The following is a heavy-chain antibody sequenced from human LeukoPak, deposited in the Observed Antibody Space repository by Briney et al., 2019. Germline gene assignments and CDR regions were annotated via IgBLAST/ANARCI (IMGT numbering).Heavy chain of an antibody. CDR3: ARDHELVGISDAFDI. V-gene: IGHV3-48*01. Sequence: GGSLRLSCAASGFTFSSYSMNWVRQAPGKGLEWVSYISSSSSTIYYADSVKGRFTISRDNAKNSLYLQMNSLRAEDTAVYYCARDHELVGISDAFDIWGQGTMVTVSS. CDR2: ISSSSSTI. CDR1: GFTFSSYS. J-gene: IGHJ3*02. D-gene: IGHD6-6*01.